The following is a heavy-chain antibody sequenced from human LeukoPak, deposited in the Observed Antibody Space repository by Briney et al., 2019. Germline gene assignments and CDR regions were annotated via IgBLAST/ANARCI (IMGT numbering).Heavy chain of an antibody. J-gene: IGHJ4*02. Sequence: SETLSLTCAVYGGSFSGYYWSWIRQPPGKGLEWIGEINHSGSTNYNPSLKSRVTISVDTSKNQFSLKLSSVTAADTAVYYCARGSRFTFWGYYDSSGYFDYWGQGTLVTVSS. CDR3: ARGSRFTFWGYYDSSGYFDY. CDR1: GGSFSGYY. V-gene: IGHV4-34*01. CDR2: INHSGST. D-gene: IGHD3-22*01.